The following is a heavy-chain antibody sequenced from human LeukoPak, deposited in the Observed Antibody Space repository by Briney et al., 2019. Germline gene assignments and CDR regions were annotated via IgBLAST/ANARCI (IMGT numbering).Heavy chain of an antibody. CDR2: INYSGTS. CDR3: ARDNYSPFDS. D-gene: IGHD4-11*01. Sequence: SETLSLTCTVSGGSIGSSYWSWIRQPPGKGLEWIGHINYSGTSNYNPSLNSRVTISLDASKNQFSLTLTSVTAADTAMYYCARDNYSPFDSWGQGTPVTVSS. J-gene: IGHJ5*01. CDR1: GGSIGSSY. V-gene: IGHV4-59*01.